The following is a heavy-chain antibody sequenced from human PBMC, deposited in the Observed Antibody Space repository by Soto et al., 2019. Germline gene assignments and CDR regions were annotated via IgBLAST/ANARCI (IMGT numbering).Heavy chain of an antibody. V-gene: IGHV3-30*03. CDR1: GFTISSYG. Sequence: QVQLVESGGGVVQPGRSLRLSCAASGFTISSYGMHWVRQAPGKGLEWVAVISYDGSNKDYGESMKGRFTSSRDNSKNTLYLQMNSLRLEDTAVYYCARDYGGKRRVWNFDLWGRGTLVTVSS. J-gene: IGHJ2*01. CDR3: ARDYGGKRRVWNFDL. D-gene: IGHD4-17*01. CDR2: ISYDGSNK.